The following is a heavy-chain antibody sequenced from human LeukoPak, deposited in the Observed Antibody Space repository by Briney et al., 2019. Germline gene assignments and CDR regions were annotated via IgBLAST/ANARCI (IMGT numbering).Heavy chain of an antibody. CDR3: ARKRYGSDGFDI. CDR1: GGSISGYY. V-gene: IGHV4-59*08. CDR2: VYYSGNT. D-gene: IGHD3-9*01. Sequence: PSETLSLTCAVSGGSISGYYWSWIRQPPGKGLEWIGYVYYSGNTKYNPSLKSRVTMSVDTSKNQFSLRLSSVTARDTAVYYCARKRYGSDGFDIWGQGTLVTVSS. J-gene: IGHJ3*02.